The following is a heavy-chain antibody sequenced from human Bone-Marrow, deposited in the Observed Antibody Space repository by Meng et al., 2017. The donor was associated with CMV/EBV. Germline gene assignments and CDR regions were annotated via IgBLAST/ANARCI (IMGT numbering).Heavy chain of an antibody. J-gene: IGHJ3*02. CDR2: ISYDGSNK. D-gene: IGHD6-6*01. CDR1: GFTFSSYA. V-gene: IGHV3-30-3*01. CDR3: ARGRIAARPMGGAFDI. Sequence: GGSLRLSCAASGFTFSSYAMHWVRQAPGKGLEWVAVISYDGSNKYYADSVKGRFTISRDNAKNSLYLQMNSLRAEDTAVYYCARGRIAARPMGGAFDIWGQGTMVTVSS.